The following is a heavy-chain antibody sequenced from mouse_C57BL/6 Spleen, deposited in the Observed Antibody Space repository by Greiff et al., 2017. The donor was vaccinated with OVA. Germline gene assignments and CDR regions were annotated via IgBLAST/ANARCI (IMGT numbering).Heavy chain of an antibody. CDR1: GFSLTSYG. Sequence: QVQLQQSGPGLVQPSQSLSITCTVSGFSLTSYGVHWVRQSPGKGLEWLGVIWRGGSTDYNAAFMSRLSITKDNSESQVFFKMNSLQADDTAVYYCAKKGFYYYAMDYWGQGTSVTVSS. CDR2: IWRGGST. J-gene: IGHJ4*01. CDR3: AKKGFYYYAMDY. V-gene: IGHV2-5*01.